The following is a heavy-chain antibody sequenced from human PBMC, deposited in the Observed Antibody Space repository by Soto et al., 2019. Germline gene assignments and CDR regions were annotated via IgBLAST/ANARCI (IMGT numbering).Heavy chain of an antibody. Sequence: GGPLRLSFAGSGFTFNNSWMPWVRQAPGKGLVWVARINTDGSVTSHADSVKGRFTISRDNAKSTLYLQMNSLRAEDSARYYCARQTGLGATNYWGRGTLVTVSS. CDR3: ARQTGLGATNY. J-gene: IGHJ4*02. CDR2: INTDGSVT. CDR1: GFTFNNSW. V-gene: IGHV3-74*01. D-gene: IGHD1-26*01.